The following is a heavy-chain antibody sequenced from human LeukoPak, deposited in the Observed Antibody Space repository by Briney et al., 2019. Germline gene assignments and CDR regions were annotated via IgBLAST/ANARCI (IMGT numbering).Heavy chain of an antibody. J-gene: IGHJ4*02. V-gene: IGHV3-23*01. D-gene: IGHD3-10*01. Sequence: GGTLRLTCAVYGFTFSSYGVSWVRQAPGKGLEWVSAISGSGGSTYYADRVRGRVTTSEDKSKNTVQLQMAILGAENAAVYYCASTIVRGVIMGDYWGQGTLVTVSS. CDR1: GFTFSSYG. CDR3: ASTIVRGVIMGDY. CDR2: ISGSGGST.